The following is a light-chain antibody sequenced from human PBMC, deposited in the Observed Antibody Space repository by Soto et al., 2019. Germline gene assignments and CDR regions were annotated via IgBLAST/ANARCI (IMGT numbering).Light chain of an antibody. CDR1: GSNIGAGFD. J-gene: IGLJ2*01. CDR3: QSYDTGLSGPVV. CDR2: GNT. Sequence: QSVLTQPPSLYGAPGQNIIISCTGGGSNIGAGFDVHWYQQLPGTAPKLLIYGNTNRPSGVPDRFSGSKSGTSASLVITGLQAEDEADYYCQSYDTGLSGPVVFGGGTKLTVL. V-gene: IGLV1-40*01.